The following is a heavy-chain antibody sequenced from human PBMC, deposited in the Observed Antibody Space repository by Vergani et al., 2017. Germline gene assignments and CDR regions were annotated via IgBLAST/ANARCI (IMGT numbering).Heavy chain of an antibody. Sequence: QLQLQESGPGLVKPSETLSLTCTVSGGSITYGAFYWGWIRQSPGKGLEWIGSIYYSENKFYYPSLESRVTLSIDTTKNQFSLKLKSVTAADTAVYYCARCFRDEGMIYGGTVENWFDPWGQGTLVTVSS. V-gene: IGHV4-39*01. D-gene: IGHD3-22*01. CDR1: GGSITYGAFY. CDR2: IYYSENK. J-gene: IGHJ5*02. CDR3: ARCFRDEGMIYGGTVENWFDP.